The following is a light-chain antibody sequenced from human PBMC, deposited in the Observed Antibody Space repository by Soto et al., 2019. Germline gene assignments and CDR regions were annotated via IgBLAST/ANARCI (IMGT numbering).Light chain of an antibody. V-gene: IGKV3-15*01. CDR2: GAS. CDR1: QSINSD. Sequence: EIVMTQSPATLSVSPGERATLSCRASQSINSDLAWYQQKPGQAPRLLIYGASTRATDIPARISGSGSGTEFNFNINSLAAEDFAVYYCPQYNKWPPQYTFGQGTKLEIK. J-gene: IGKJ2*01. CDR3: PQYNKWPPQYT.